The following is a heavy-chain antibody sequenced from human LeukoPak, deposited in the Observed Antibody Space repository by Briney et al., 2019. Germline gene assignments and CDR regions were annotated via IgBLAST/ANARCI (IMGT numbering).Heavy chain of an antibody. J-gene: IGHJ3*02. V-gene: IGHV4-59*12. CDR3: ARAPITMTPKDAFDI. D-gene: IGHD3-22*01. CDR1: GGSISSYY. Sequence: SETLSLTCTVSGGSISSYYWSWIRQPPGKGLEWIGYIYYSGSTNYNPSLKSRVTISVDTSKNQFSLKLSSVTAADTAVYYCARAPITMTPKDAFDIWGQGTMVTVSS. CDR2: IYYSGST.